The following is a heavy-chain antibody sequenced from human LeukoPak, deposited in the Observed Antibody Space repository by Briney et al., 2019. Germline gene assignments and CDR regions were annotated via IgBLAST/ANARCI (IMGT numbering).Heavy chain of an antibody. CDR2: INSDGSST. CDR1: GFTFSSYW. J-gene: IGHJ4*02. D-gene: IGHD1-1*01. CDR3: ARVTTNGYFEY. V-gene: IGHV3-74*01. Sequence: PGGSLRLSCAASGFTFSSYWMHWVRQAPGKGLVWVSRINSDGSSTSYADSVKGRFTISRDNAKNTLYLQMNSLRVEDTAVYFCARVTTNGYFEYWGQGSLVTVSP.